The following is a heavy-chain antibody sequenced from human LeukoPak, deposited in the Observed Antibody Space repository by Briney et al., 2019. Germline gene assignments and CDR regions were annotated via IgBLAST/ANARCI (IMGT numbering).Heavy chain of an antibody. CDR3: ARDWTDDSSSWKINYYYGMDV. CDR1: GYTFTNYR. Sequence: ASVKVSCRASGYTFTNYRINWVRQAPGQGLEWMGWISAYNGNTNYVEKLQGRVTMTTDTSTSTAYMELRSLRSDDTAVYYCARDWTDDSSSWKINYYYGMDVWGQGTTVTVSS. J-gene: IGHJ6*02. CDR2: ISAYNGNT. D-gene: IGHD6-13*01. V-gene: IGHV1-18*01.